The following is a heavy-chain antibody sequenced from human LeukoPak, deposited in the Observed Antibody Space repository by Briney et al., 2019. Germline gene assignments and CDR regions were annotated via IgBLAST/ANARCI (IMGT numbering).Heavy chain of an antibody. J-gene: IGHJ3*02. CDR1: GYTFTGYY. CDR2: INPNSGGT. V-gene: IGHV1-2*06. CDR3: AREDYDFWSGYYGSYAFDI. D-gene: IGHD3-3*01. Sequence: ASVKVSCEASGYTFTGYYMHWVRQAPGQGLEWMGRINPNSGGTNYAQKFQGRVTMTRDTSISTAYMELSRLRSDDTAVYYCAREDYDFWSGYYGSYAFDIWGQGTMVTVSS.